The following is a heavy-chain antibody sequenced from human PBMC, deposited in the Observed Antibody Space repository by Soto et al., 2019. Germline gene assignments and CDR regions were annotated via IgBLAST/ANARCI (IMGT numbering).Heavy chain of an antibody. V-gene: IGHV5-51*01. D-gene: IGHD2-2*01. CDR2: IYPGDSDT. CDR3: ATTLVVPVDPLSFDP. J-gene: IGHJ5*02. CDR1: GYIFTSYR. Sequence: GETLKSFRKCFGYIFTSYRNGWVRQMPGKGLECMVIIYPGDSDTRYSPSFQGQVTISADKSISTAYLQWSSLKASDTAMYYCATTLVVPVDPLSFDPWGQGTLVTVSS.